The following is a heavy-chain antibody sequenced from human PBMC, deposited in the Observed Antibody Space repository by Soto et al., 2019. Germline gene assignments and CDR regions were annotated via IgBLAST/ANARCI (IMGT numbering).Heavy chain of an antibody. D-gene: IGHD3-10*01. J-gene: IGHJ6*02. Sequence: RRLSCAASGFTVSSNYMSWVRQAPGKGLEWVSVIYSGGSTYYADSVKGRFTISRDNSKNTLYLQMNSLRAEDTAVYYCARVRGTTSNYYYYGMEVWGQGTTVTVSS. CDR2: IYSGGST. CDR3: ARVRGTTSNYYYYGMEV. V-gene: IGHV3-53*01. CDR1: GFTVSSNY.